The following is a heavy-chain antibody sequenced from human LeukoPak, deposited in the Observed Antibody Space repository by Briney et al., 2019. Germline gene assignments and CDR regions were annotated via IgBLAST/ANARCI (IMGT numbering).Heavy chain of an antibody. CDR2: ISSSSSTI. D-gene: IGHD1-26*01. CDR1: GFTFSNYW. V-gene: IGHV3-48*01. J-gene: IGHJ4*02. CDR3: ARTRARATADY. Sequence: GGSLRLSCAASGFTFSNYWMTWVRQAPGKGLEWVSYISSSSSTIYYADSVKGRFTISRDNAKNSLYLQMNSLRAEDTAVYYCARTRARATADYWGQGTLVTVSS.